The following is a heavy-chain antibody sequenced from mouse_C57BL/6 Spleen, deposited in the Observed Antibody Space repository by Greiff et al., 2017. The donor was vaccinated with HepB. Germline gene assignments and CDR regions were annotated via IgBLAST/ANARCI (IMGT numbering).Heavy chain of an antibody. V-gene: IGHV1-26*01. CDR2: INPNNGGT. J-gene: IGHJ3*01. CDR3: ATRAY. CDR1: GYTFTDYY. Sequence: EVQLQQSGPELVKPGASVKISCKASGYTFTDYYMNWVKQSPGKSLEWIGDINPNNGGTSYNQKFKGKATLTVDKSSSTAYMELRSLASEDSAVYYCATRAYWGQGTLVTVSA.